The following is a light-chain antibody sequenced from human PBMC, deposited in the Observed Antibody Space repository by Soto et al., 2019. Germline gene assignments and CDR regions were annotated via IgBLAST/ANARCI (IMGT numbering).Light chain of an antibody. V-gene: IGKV3-11*01. CDR2: DAS. CDR3: QQRSIWPRNT. Sequence: EIVLTQSPATLSLSSGERATYSCRASQSVGSYLAWYQQKPGQPPRLLIYDASNRATGSPARFIGRGSGTDFTLTISTLEPEDVAVYYCQQRSIWPRNTFGVGTKLEIK. CDR1: QSVGSY. J-gene: IGKJ2*01.